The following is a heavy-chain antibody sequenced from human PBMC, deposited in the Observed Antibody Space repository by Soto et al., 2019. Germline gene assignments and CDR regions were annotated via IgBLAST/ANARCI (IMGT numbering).Heavy chain of an antibody. D-gene: IGHD3-10*01. V-gene: IGHV1-18*01. CDR2: ISAYNGNT. J-gene: IGHJ6*02. CDR1: GYTFTSYG. CDR3: ARVRITMVRGGLYYYYGMDL. Sequence: QVQLVKSGAEVKKPGASVKVSCKASGYTFTSYGITWVRQAPGQGLEWMGWISAYNGNTNYAQKLQGRVTMSTDTSTSTAYMELRSMISDDTAVYYCARVRITMVRGGLYYYYGMDLWGQGTTVTV.